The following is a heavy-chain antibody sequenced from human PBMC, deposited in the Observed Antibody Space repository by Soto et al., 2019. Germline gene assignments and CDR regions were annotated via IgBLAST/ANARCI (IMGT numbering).Heavy chain of an antibody. CDR1: GFTFSSYG. CDR2: ISYDGSNK. D-gene: IGHD6-13*01. Sequence: GGSLRLSCAASGFTFSSYGMHWVRQAPGKGLEWVAVISYDGSNKYYADSVKGRFTISRDNSKNTLYLQMNSLRAEDTAVYYCAKDQQQLVGGSGGWYFDLWGRGTLVTVSS. V-gene: IGHV3-30*18. J-gene: IGHJ2*01. CDR3: AKDQQQLVGGSGGWYFDL.